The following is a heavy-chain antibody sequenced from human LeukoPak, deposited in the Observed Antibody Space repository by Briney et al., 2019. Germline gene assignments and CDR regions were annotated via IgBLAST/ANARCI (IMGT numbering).Heavy chain of an antibody. V-gene: IGHV3-23*01. CDR2: ISGSGGST. CDR3: ASTPPVDIVATTAFDY. J-gene: IGHJ4*02. Sequence: GGSLRLSCAASGFTFSSYAMSWVRQAPGKGLEWVSAISGSGGSTYYADSAKGRFTISRDNSKNTLYLQMNSLRAEDTAVYYCASTPPVDIVATTAFDYWGQGTLVAVSS. D-gene: IGHD5-12*01. CDR1: GFTFSSYA.